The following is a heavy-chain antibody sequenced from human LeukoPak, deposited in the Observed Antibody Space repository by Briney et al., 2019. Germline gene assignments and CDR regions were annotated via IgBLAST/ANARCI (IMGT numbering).Heavy chain of an antibody. J-gene: IGHJ4*02. D-gene: IGHD6-13*01. CDR1: GGSISSGGYY. CDR2: IYYSGST. V-gene: IGHV4-31*03. CDR3: ARVGGMGSSWYDFDY. Sequence: SSQTLPLTCTVSGGSISSGGYYWSWIRQHPGKGLEWIGYIYYSGSTYYNPSLKSRVTISVDTSKNQFSLKLSSVTAADTAVYYCARVGGMGSSWYDFDYWGQGTLVTVSS.